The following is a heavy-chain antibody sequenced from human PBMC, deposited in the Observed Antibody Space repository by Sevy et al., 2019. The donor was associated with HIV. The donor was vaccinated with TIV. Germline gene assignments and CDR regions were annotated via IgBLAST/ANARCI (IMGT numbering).Heavy chain of an antibody. CDR1: GFTFNNAW. CDR3: ATAPGYYDSAPFDY. Sequence: GGSLRLSCAVSGFTFNNAWMNWVRQAPGTGLQWVGLIKSKIDGETTDYAAPVKGRFTISSDDSKNTLFLQMNSLKIEDTALYYCATAPGYYDSAPFDYWGPGTLVTVSS. CDR2: IKSKIDGETT. V-gene: IGHV3-15*01. J-gene: IGHJ4*02. D-gene: IGHD3-22*01.